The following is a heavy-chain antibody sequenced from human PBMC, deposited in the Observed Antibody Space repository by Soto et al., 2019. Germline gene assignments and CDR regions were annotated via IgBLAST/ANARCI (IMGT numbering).Heavy chain of an antibody. CDR1: GFTVSSNY. Sequence: PGGSLRLSCAASGFTVSSNYMSWVRQAPGKGLEWVSVIYSGGSTYYADSVKGRFTISRHNSKNTLYLQMNSLRAEDTAVYYCARRRGRYCSSTSCPGYYYYMDVWGKGTTVTVSS. CDR2: IYSGGST. CDR3: ARRRGRYCSSTSCPGYYYYMDV. V-gene: IGHV3-53*04. J-gene: IGHJ6*03. D-gene: IGHD2-2*01.